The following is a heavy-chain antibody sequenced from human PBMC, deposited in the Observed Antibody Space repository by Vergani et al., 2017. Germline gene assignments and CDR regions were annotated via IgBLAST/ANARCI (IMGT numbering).Heavy chain of an antibody. CDR1: GDSVSSNSAA. CDR3: AIEVVVVPAAIKYYYYYMDV. Sequence: QVQLQQSGPGLVKPSQTLSLTCAISGDSVSSNSAAWHWIRQSPSRGLEWLGRTYYRSKWYNDYAVSVKSRITINPDTSKNQFSLQLNSVTPEDTAVYYCAIEVVVVPAAIKYYYYYMDVWGKGTTVTVSS. CDR2: TYYRSKWYN. J-gene: IGHJ6*03. D-gene: IGHD2-2*01. V-gene: IGHV6-1*01.